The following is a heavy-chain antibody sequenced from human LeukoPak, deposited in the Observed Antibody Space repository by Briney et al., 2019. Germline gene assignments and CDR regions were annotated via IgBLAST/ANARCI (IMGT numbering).Heavy chain of an antibody. CDR1: GGTFSSYA. J-gene: IGHJ3*02. CDR3: ARGIAVVRAFDI. V-gene: IGHV1-69*05. D-gene: IGHD6-19*01. Sequence: ASVKVSCKASGGTFSSYAISWVRQAPGQGLEWMGGIIPIFGTANYAQKFQGRVTITTDESTSTAYMELSSLRSEDTAVYYCARGIAVVRAFDIWGQGTMVTVSS. CDR2: IIPIFGTA.